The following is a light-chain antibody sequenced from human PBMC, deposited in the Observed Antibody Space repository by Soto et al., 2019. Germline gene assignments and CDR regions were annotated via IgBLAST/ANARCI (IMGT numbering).Light chain of an antibody. CDR3: EQYGGSPPYT. V-gene: IGKV3-20*01. CDR1: QTVTRNY. J-gene: IGKJ2*01. CDR2: DAY. Sequence: EIVLTQSPGTLSLSPGERATLSCRASQTVTRNYLAWYQLKPGQAPRLLFSDAYTRAAGIPDRFSGSGSGTDFTITISRVEPEDFAVYYCEQYGGSPPYTFGQGTKREIK.